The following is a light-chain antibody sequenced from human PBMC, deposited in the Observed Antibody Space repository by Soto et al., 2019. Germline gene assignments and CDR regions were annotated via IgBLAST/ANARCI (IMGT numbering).Light chain of an antibody. Sequence: EIVLTQSPGTLSLSPGERATLSCRASQSVSSSFLAWYQQKPGQAPRLLMYGASTRATGIPARFSGSGSGTEFTLTISSLQSEDFAVYYCQQYHNWPPITFGQGTRLEIK. CDR3: QQYHNWPPIT. J-gene: IGKJ5*01. CDR2: GAS. V-gene: IGKV3-15*01. CDR1: QSVSSS.